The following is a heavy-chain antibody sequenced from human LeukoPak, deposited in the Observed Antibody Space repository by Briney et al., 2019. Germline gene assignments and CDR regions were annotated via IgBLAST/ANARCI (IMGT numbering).Heavy chain of an antibody. J-gene: IGHJ4*02. CDR3: ARDGGYYYDSSGYDTSFDY. Sequence: GASLKVSCKASGGTFSSYAISWVRQAPGQGLEWMGGIIPIFGTANYAQKFQGRVTITADESTSTTYMELSSLRSEDTAVYYCARDGGYYYDSSGYDTSFDYWGQGTLVTVSS. CDR2: IIPIFGTA. D-gene: IGHD3-22*01. CDR1: GGTFSSYA. V-gene: IGHV1-69*13.